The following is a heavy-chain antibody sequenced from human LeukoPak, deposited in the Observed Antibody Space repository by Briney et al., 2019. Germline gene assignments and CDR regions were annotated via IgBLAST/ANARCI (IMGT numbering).Heavy chain of an antibody. CDR2: ISSSSSYI. V-gene: IGHV3-21*01. D-gene: IGHD3-22*01. CDR1: GFTFSSYS. Sequence: GGSLRLSCAASGFTFSSYSMNWVRQAPGKGLEWVSSISSSSSYIYYADSVKGRFTISRDNAKNSLYLQMNSLRAEDTAVYYCARVADSSGYYYNSGAFDIWGQGTMVTVSS. J-gene: IGHJ3*02. CDR3: ARVADSSGYYYNSGAFDI.